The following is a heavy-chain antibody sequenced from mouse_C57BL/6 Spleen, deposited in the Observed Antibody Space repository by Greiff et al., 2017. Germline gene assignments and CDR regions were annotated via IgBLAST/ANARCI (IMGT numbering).Heavy chain of an antibody. CDR1: GFTFSNYW. CDR3: TTDLYYDYDGDAMDY. Sequence: EVQLVESGGGLVQPGGSMKLSCVASGFTFSNYWMNWVRQSPEKGLEWVAQIRLKSDNYATHYAESVKGRFTISRDDSKSSVYLQMNNLRAEDTGIYYCTTDLYYDYDGDAMDYWGQGTSVTVSS. CDR2: IRLKSDNYAT. V-gene: IGHV6-3*01. D-gene: IGHD2-4*01. J-gene: IGHJ4*01.